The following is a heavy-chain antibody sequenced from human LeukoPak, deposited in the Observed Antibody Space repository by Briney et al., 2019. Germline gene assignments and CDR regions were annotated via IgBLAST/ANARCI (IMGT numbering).Heavy chain of an antibody. CDR3: ASTSPGC. J-gene: IGHJ4*02. Sequence: SETLSLTCAVYGGSFSGYYWSWIRQPPGKGLEWIGEINHSGSTNYNPSLKSRVTISVDTSKNQFSLKLSSVTAADTAVYYCASTSPGCWGQGTLVTVSS. CDR1: GGSFSGYY. V-gene: IGHV4-34*01. D-gene: IGHD6-19*01. CDR2: INHSGST.